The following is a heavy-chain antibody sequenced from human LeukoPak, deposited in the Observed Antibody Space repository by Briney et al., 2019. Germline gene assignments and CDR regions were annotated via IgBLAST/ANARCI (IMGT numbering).Heavy chain of an antibody. V-gene: IGHV4-59*01. CDR3: AKSTYSGSHWGLYLDC. J-gene: IGHJ4*02. Sequence: SETLSLTCTVSGGSMSSYYWSWIRQSPGKGLDWIGHIYYTGTTSYNPSLKSRVSISMDSSKNQFSLRLDSVTAADTAVYYCAKSTYSGSHWGLYLDCWGQGTLVTVSS. CDR2: IYYTGTT. CDR1: GGSMSSYY. D-gene: IGHD1-26*01.